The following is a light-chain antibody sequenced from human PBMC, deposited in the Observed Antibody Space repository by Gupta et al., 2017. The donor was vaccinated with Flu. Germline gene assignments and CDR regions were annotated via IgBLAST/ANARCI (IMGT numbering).Light chain of an antibody. Sequence: GTRSLAPGERATLSCRASQSVSSSYLAWYQQKPGQAPRLLIYDASSRATGIPDRFSGSGSGTDFTLTISRLEPGDFAVYYCQQYGSSPWTFGQGTKVEIK. CDR1: QSVSSSY. CDR3: QQYGSSPWT. V-gene: IGKV3-20*01. CDR2: DAS. J-gene: IGKJ1*01.